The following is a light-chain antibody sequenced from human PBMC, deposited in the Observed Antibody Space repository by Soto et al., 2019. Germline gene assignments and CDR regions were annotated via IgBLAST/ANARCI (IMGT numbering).Light chain of an antibody. CDR2: DAS. J-gene: IGKJ4*01. Sequence: EIVMTQSPATLSVSPGERATLSCRASQSISNNLDWYQQKPGKAPKLLIYDASNMDTGIPTRFSGSGSGTEFTFTISSLQPEDIATYYCQQYNNRPSQTFGGGTKVDIK. CDR3: QQYNNRPSQT. V-gene: IGKV1-33*01. CDR1: QSISNN.